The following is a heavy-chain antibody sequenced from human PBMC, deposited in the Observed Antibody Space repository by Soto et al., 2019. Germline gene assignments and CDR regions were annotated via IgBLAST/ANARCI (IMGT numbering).Heavy chain of an antibody. D-gene: IGHD2-15*01. CDR1: GFTFSSYG. CDR2: IWYDGSNK. Sequence: GGSLRLSCAASGFTFSSYGMHWVRQAPGKGLEWVAVIWYDGSNKYYADSVKGRFTISRDNSKNPLYLKMNSLRAEDTFLYYCARWDGSGYYYYYMDVWGKGTRVTVSS. V-gene: IGHV3-33*01. CDR3: ARWDGSGYYYYYMDV. J-gene: IGHJ6*03.